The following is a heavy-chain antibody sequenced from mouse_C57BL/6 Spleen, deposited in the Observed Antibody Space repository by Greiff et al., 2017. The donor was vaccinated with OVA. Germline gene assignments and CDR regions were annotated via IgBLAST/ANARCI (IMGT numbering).Heavy chain of an antibody. Sequence: EVKLVESGGGLVKPGGSLQLSCAASGFTFSDYGMHWVRQAPEKGLEWVAYISSGSSTIYYADTVKGRFTISRDNAKNTLFLQMTSLRSEDTAMYYCAREERDSFAYWGQGTLVTVSA. CDR3: AREERDSFAY. D-gene: IGHD3-3*01. V-gene: IGHV5-17*01. CDR2: ISSGSSTI. CDR1: GFTFSDYG. J-gene: IGHJ3*01.